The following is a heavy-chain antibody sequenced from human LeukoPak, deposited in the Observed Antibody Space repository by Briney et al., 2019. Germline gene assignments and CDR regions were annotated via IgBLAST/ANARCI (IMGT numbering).Heavy chain of an antibody. Sequence: PSETLSLTCTVSGGSISSYYWSWIRQPAGKGLEWIGRIYTSGSTNYNPSLKSRVTMSVDTSKNQFSLKLSSVTAADTAVYYCARGPYYYDGSGYYLDYWGQGTLVTVSS. CDR3: ARGPYYYDGSGYYLDY. CDR1: GGSISSYY. CDR2: IYTSGST. D-gene: IGHD3-22*01. V-gene: IGHV4-4*07. J-gene: IGHJ4*02.